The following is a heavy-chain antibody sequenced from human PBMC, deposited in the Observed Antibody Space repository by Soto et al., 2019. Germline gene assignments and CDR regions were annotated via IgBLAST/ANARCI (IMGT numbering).Heavy chain of an antibody. J-gene: IGHJ4*02. D-gene: IGHD1-26*01. CDR1: GYTFTGYY. Sequence: ASVKVSCKASGYTFTGYYMHWVRQAPGQGLEWMGWINPNSGGTNYAQKCQGRVTMTRDTSISTAYMELSRLRSDDTAVYYCARGGKWALLAYFDYWRQGNLVTVSS. CDR3: ARGGKWALLAYFDY. CDR2: INPNSGGT. V-gene: IGHV1-2*02.